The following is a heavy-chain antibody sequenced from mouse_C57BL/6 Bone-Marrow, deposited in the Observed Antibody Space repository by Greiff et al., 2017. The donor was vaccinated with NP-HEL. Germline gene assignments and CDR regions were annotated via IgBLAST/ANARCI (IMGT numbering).Heavy chain of an antibody. CDR2: INPYNGGT. CDR1: GYTFTDYY. D-gene: IGHD1-1*01. V-gene: IGHV1-19*01. CDR3: ARRGTTVVAYYAMDY. J-gene: IGHJ4*01. Sequence: VQLQQSGPVLVKPGASVKMSCKASGYTFTDYYMNWVKQSHGKSLEWIGVINPYNGGTSYNQKFKGKATLTVDKSSSTAYMELNSLTSEDSAVYYCARRGTTVVAYYAMDYWGQGTSVTVSS.